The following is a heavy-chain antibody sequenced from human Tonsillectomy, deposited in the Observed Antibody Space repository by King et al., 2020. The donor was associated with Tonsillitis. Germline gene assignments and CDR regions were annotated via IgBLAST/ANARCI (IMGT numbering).Heavy chain of an antibody. J-gene: IGHJ4*02. CDR3: VREATYGAGSFSFAF. D-gene: IGHD3-10*01. Sequence: QLVQSGAEVKKPGASARVSCKASGYTFSNYGISWLRQAPGEGLEWMGWISAYTRDANYAQNVQGRVTMTADTSTSTAYLELRSLTSDDTAMYYCVREATYGAGSFSFAFWGQGTLVTVSP. CDR2: ISAYTRDA. V-gene: IGHV1-18*01. CDR1: GYTFSNYG.